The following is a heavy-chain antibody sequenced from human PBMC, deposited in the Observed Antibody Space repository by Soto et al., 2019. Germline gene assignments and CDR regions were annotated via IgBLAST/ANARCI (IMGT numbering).Heavy chain of an antibody. V-gene: IGHV4-30-2*01. CDR3: ARDKKGYCGGGSCSGWFDP. CDR1: GGSFSSAGYS. J-gene: IGHJ5*02. CDR2: IYHSGTT. D-gene: IGHD2-15*01. Sequence: SETLSLTCTVSGGSFSSAGYSWNWLQQPPGKGLEWIGYIYHSGTTYYNPSLKSRVTISVDRSKNQFSLKLSSMTAADTAVYYCARDKKGYCGGGSCSGWFDPWGQGTLVTVSS.